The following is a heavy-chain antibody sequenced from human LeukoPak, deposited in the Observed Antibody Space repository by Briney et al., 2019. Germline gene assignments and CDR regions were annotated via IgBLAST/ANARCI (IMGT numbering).Heavy chain of an antibody. CDR2: ISGSGGNT. J-gene: IGHJ3*02. CDR3: APDAFDI. CDR1: GFTFSSYG. Sequence: GGTLRLSCAASGFTFSSYGMNWVRLAPGKGLEWVSAISGSGGNTFYADSVKGRFTISRDNSKNTLYLQMNSLRAEDTAVYYCAPDAFDIWGQGTMVTVSS. V-gene: IGHV3-23*01.